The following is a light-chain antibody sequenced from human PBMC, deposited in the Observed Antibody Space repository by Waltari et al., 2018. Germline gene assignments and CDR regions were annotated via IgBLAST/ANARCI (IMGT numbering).Light chain of an antibody. J-gene: IGLJ3*02. CDR2: NNG. CDR3: STWDDSLNGPL. V-gene: IGLV1-44*01. Sequence: QSVLTQPPSASGAPGQTVTISCSAGKTHTGPQPVNWYHQVPGTAPRLITYNNGQRPSGVPDRVSASKSGTSASLAISGLQPDDEATYYCSTWDDSLNGPLFGGGTKVTVL. CDR1: KTHTGPQP.